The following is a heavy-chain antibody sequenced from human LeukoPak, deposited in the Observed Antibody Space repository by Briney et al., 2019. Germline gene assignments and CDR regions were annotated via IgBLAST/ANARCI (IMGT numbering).Heavy chain of an antibody. V-gene: IGHV4-34*01. J-gene: IGHJ4*02. D-gene: IGHD3-10*01. CDR3: ARGPGITMVRGEKYYFDY. Sequence: SETLSLTCAVYGGSFSGYYWSWIRQPPGKGLGWIGEINHSGSTNYNPSLKSRVTISVDTSKNQFSLKLSSVTAADTAVYYCARGPGITMVRGEKYYFDYWGQGTLVTVSS. CDR2: INHSGST. CDR1: GGSFSGYY.